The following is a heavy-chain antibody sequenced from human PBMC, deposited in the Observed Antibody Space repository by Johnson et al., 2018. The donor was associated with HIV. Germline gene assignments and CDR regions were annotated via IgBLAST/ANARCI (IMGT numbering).Heavy chain of an antibody. CDR2: ISYVGTNE. CDR1: GFTFSASA. J-gene: IGHJ3*02. CDR3: AREATYSSSWYHDVFDI. V-gene: IGHV3-30*04. Sequence: QMMLVESGGGVVQPGRSLRLSCAASGFTFSASAMHWVRQAPGKGLEWVAVISYVGTNEDYADSVKGRFTISRDNSKNTLYLQMNSLTAEDTAVYYCAREATYSSSWYHDVFDIWG. D-gene: IGHD6-13*01.